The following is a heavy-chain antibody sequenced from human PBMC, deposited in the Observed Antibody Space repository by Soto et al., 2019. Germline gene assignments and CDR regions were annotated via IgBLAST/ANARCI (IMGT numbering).Heavy chain of an antibody. D-gene: IGHD7-27*01. CDR1: GFSLSTRAVG. Sequence: AGPTLVNPTQTLTLTCTFSGFSLSTRAVGVGWIRQPPGKALEWLALIYWNDDQRYSPSLKNRLTITKDTSKNHVVLTMTNMDPADTATYYCAHRQDLGAFDVWGQGTMVTVSS. CDR2: IYWNDDQ. V-gene: IGHV2-5*01. CDR3: AHRQDLGAFDV. J-gene: IGHJ3*01.